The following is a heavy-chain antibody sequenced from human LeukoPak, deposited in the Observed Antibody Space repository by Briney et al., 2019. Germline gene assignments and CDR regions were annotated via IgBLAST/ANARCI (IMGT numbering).Heavy chain of an antibody. D-gene: IGHD2/OR15-2a*01. CDR3: ARDFYGDDGHHPFDY. CDR1: GGSISNYY. CDR2: IYASGST. V-gene: IGHV4-4*07. Sequence: PSETLSLTCSVSGGSISNYYWNWLRQPAGKGLEWIGRIYASGSTNYNPSLKSRVTIFMDKSKNHFSLNLKSVTAADTAFYYCARDFYGDDGHHPFDYWGQGIQVTVSS. J-gene: IGHJ4*02.